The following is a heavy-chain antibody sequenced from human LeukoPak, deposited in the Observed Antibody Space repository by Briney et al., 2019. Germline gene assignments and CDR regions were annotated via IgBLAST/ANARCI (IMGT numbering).Heavy chain of an antibody. CDR2: INSDGSST. J-gene: IGHJ4*02. D-gene: IGHD6-13*01. CDR1: GFTFSNYW. Sequence: GGSLRLSCAASGFTFSNYWMHWVRQDPGKGLVWVSRINSDGSSTSYADSVKGRFTISRDNAKNTLYLQMNSLRAEDTAVYYCARMGAAAGTLGYWGQGTLVTVSS. CDR3: ARMGAAAGTLGY. V-gene: IGHV3-74*01.